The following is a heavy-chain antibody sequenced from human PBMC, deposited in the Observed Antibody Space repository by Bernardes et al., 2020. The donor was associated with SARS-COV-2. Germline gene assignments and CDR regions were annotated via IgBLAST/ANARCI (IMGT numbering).Heavy chain of an antibody. CDR1: GFTFSSYW. V-gene: IGHV3-74*01. D-gene: IGHD3-3*01. CDR2: INSDGSST. CDR3: ARDLTYDFWSGYSRVFDY. J-gene: IGHJ4*02. Sequence: GGSLRLSCAASGFTFSSYWMHWVRQVPGKGLVWVSRINSDGSSTSYADSVKGRFSISRDNAKNTLYLQMNSPRAEDTAVYYCARDLTYDFWSGYSRVFDYWGQGTLVTVSS.